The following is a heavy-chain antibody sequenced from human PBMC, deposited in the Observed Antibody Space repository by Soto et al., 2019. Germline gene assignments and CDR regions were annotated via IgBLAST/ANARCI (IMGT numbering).Heavy chain of an antibody. V-gene: IGHV5-51*01. Sequence: HGESLKISCKGSGYSFTSYWIGWVRQMPGKGLEWMGIIYPGDSDTRYSPSFQGQVTISADKSISTAYLQWSSLKASDTAMYYCARGPDYSSSSYYYYGMDVWGQGTTVTVSS. CDR2: IYPGDSDT. CDR1: GYSFTSYW. D-gene: IGHD6-6*01. CDR3: ARGPDYSSSSYYYYGMDV. J-gene: IGHJ6*02.